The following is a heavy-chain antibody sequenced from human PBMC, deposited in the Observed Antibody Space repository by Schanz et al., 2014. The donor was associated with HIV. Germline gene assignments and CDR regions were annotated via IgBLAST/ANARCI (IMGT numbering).Heavy chain of an antibody. V-gene: IGHV1-8*01. J-gene: IGHJ4*02. Sequence: QVQLVQSGAEGRKPGASVKVSCKTSGYTFTSYDINWVRQATGQGLEWMGWMNPNSGNTGFAQKFQGRVTMTRNTSINTAYMEVSGLKSEDTAVYYCARGAAEMATMTPWRYWGQGTLVTVSS. D-gene: IGHD5-12*01. CDR1: GYTFTSYD. CDR2: MNPNSGNT. CDR3: ARGAAEMATMTPWRY.